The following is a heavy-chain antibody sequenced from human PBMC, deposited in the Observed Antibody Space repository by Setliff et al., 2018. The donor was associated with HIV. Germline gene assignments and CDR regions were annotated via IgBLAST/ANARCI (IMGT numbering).Heavy chain of an antibody. CDR2: IYSRGST. J-gene: IGHJ4*02. CDR1: GGSISSSSYY. CDR3: ARDRSFSGIAVTPTGLGY. Sequence: SETLSLTCTVSGGSISSSSYYWGWIRQAPGKGLEWIGSIYSRGSTYYNPSLKSRVTISVDTSKNQFSLKLSSVTAADTAVYYCARDRSFSGIAVTPTGLGYWGQGTLVTVSS. V-gene: IGHV4-39*07. D-gene: IGHD6-19*01.